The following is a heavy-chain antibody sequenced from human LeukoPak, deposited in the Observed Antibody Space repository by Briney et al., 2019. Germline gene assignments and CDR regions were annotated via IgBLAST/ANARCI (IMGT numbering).Heavy chain of an antibody. CDR1: GGSISSGSYY. V-gene: IGHV4-61*02. CDR2: IYSSGST. D-gene: IGHD3/OR15-3a*01. Sequence: SETLSLTCTVSGGSISSGSYYWSWIRQPAGKGLEWIGRIYSSGSTNYNPSLKSRVTISLDTSKNQFSLRLTSVTAADTAVYYCARQTGSGLFILPGGQGTLVTVSS. CDR3: ARQTGSGLFILP. J-gene: IGHJ4*02.